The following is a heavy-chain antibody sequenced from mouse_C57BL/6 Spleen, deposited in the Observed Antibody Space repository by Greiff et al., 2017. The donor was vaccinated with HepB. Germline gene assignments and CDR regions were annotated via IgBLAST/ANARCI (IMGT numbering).Heavy chain of an antibody. Sequence: DVMLVESGGGLVKPGGSLKLSCAASGFTFSSCTMSWVRQTPEKRLEWVATISGGGGNTYYPDSVKGRITISRDNAKNNLYLQMSSLRSEDTALYYCARSSSGYYAMDYWGQGTSVTVSS. D-gene: IGHD1-3*01. CDR1: GFTFSSCT. V-gene: IGHV5-9*03. J-gene: IGHJ4*01. CDR2: ISGGGGNT. CDR3: ARSSSGYYAMDY.